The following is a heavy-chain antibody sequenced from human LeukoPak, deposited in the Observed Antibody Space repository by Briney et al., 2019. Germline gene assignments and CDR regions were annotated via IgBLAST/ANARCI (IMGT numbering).Heavy chain of an antibody. CDR1: GFTFTNAW. Sequence: PGGSLRLSCAASGFTFTNAWMSWVRQAPGKGLEWVGRIKSKTDDGTTDYAAPVKGRFTISRDDSKNTLYLQMNSLKVDDTAVYYCNTDPRYCSIPGCPFHYWGQGTLVTVSS. CDR2: IKSKTDDGTT. D-gene: IGHD2-2*01. CDR3: NTDPRYCSIPGCPFHY. V-gene: IGHV3-15*01. J-gene: IGHJ4*02.